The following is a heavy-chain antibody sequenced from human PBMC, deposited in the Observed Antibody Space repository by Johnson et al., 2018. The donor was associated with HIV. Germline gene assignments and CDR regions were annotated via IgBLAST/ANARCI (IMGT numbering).Heavy chain of an antibody. D-gene: IGHD4/OR15-4a*01. J-gene: IGHJ3*02. CDR1: GFSFSRYV. CDR3: ARGGASDAFDI. V-gene: IGHV3-30*04. Sequence: QVQLVESGGGVVQPGRSLRLSCAASGFSFSRYVMHWVRQAPGKGLEWVAVISDDGSERYYADSVKGRFTISRDNSRNTLYLQMNSLRAEDTAVYYCARGGASDAFDIWGQGTMVTVSS. CDR2: ISDDGSER.